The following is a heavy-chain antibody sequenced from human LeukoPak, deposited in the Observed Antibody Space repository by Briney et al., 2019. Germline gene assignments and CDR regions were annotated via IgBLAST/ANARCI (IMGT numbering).Heavy chain of an antibody. CDR3: ARGKGLD. V-gene: IGHV1-2*02. CDR1: GYIFTSST. J-gene: IGHJ4*02. Sequence: GASVKVSCKTSGYIFTSSTLYWMRQAPGQGLEWMGWINPNTGGTNYPQKFRGRVLLTRDTSISSAYMEVFRLTRDDTAVYYCARGKGLDWGQGTLVTVSS. CDR2: INPNTGGT. D-gene: IGHD2-15*01.